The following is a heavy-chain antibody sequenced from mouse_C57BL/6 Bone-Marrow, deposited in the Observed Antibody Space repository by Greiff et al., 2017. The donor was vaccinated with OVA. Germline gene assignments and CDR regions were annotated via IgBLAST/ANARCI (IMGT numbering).Heavy chain of an antibody. CDR1: GYTFTSYT. Sequence: QVQLKESGAELARPGASVKMSCKASGYTFTSYTIHWVKQRPGQGLEWIGCIDPTNDYTNYNQKFKGKATLTADKSSSTAYMQLSSLTSEDSAVYYCTRGYYFDYWGQGTTLTVSS. CDR2: IDPTNDYT. V-gene: IGHV1-4*01. J-gene: IGHJ2*01. CDR3: TRGYYFDY.